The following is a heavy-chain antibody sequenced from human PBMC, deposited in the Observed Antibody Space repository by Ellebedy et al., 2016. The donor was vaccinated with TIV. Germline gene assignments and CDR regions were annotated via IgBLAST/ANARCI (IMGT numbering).Heavy chain of an antibody. CDR1: GFSLGATGMS. V-gene: IGHV2-70*20. J-gene: IGHJ4*02. CDR2: IDWDDYK. Sequence: SGPTLVKPTQTLTLTCTFSGFSLGATGMSVSWVRQPPGKALEWLALIDWDDYKYYSTSLKTRLTIARDASNNQVVLTLTNLDPVDTATYYCARVIIGSSRYGGFDYWGQGTLVTVSS. CDR3: ARVIIGSSRYGGFDY. D-gene: IGHD6-13*01.